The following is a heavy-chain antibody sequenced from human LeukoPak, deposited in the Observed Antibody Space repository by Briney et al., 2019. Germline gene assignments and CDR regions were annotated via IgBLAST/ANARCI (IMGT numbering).Heavy chain of an antibody. D-gene: IGHD1-26*01. CDR1: GFTFARYS. CDR2: IYSSTGDI. Sequence: PGGSLRLSCAASGFTFARYSLNWVRQAPGKGLEWISYIYSSTGDIWYADSVRGRFTISRDNADNSLYLEMNSLRVEDTAIYYCVRDHEWAFDYWGQGTLVTVSS. J-gene: IGHJ4*02. V-gene: IGHV3-48*01. CDR3: VRDHEWAFDY.